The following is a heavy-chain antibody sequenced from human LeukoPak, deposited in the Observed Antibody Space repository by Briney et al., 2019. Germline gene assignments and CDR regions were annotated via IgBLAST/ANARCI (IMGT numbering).Heavy chain of an antibody. CDR3: ARGKREMATRNTPRWYYMDV. CDR2: ISSSGSTI. J-gene: IGHJ6*03. Sequence: ETGGSLRLSCAASGFTFSSYEMNWVRQAPGKGLGWVSYISSSGSTIYYADSVKGRFTISRDNAKNSLYLQMNSLRAEDTAVYYCARGKREMATRNTPRWYYMDVWGKGTTVTVSS. D-gene: IGHD5-24*01. V-gene: IGHV3-48*03. CDR1: GFTFSSYE.